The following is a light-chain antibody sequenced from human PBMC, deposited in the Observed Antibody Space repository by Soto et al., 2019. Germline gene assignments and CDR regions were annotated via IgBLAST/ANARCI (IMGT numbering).Light chain of an antibody. CDR2: EVN. CDR3: SSYAGSNNVV. J-gene: IGLJ2*01. V-gene: IGLV2-8*01. CDR1: SSDVGGYKY. Sequence: QSVLTQPPSASGSPGQSVTISCTGTSSDVGGYKYVSWYQQHPGKAPKLMIYEVNKRPSGVPDRFSGSKSGNTASLTVSGLQAEDEADYYCSSYAGSNNVVFGGGTQLTVL.